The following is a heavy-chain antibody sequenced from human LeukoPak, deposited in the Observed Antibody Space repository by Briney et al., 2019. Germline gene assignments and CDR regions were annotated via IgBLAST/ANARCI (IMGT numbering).Heavy chain of an antibody. V-gene: IGHV3-7*01. CDR1: GFTFSSDW. D-gene: IGHD3-16*01. CDR2: IKQDGSEK. J-gene: IGHJ3*02. CDR3: ARDWGVNAFDI. Sequence: PGGSLRLSCAVPGFTFSSDWMSWVRQAPGKGLELMANIKQDGSEKYYVDSVKGRFTISRDNAKNSLYLQMNSLRAEDTAVYYCARDWGVNAFDIWGQGTMVTVSS.